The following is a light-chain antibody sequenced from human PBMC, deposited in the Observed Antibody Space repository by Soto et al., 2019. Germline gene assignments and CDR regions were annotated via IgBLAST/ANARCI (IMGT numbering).Light chain of an antibody. J-gene: IGKJ4*01. V-gene: IGKV3-20*01. Sequence: EIVLTQSPGTLSLSPGERATLSCRASQSVNTRFFAWYQQMRGQAHRLLIFGASSRATGIPDRFSGSGSGIDFTLTIRRLEPEDCALYYCQPHGRSPGVTFGGGTKVEIK. CDR1: QSVNTRF. CDR3: QPHGRSPGVT. CDR2: GAS.